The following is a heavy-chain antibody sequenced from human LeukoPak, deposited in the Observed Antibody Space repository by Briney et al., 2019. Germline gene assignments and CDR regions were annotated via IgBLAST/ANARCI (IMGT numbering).Heavy chain of an antibody. CDR3: AREREYYYDSSGYYSDAFDI. Sequence: SETLSLTCAVSGGSNTSYFWSWIRQPPGKGLEWIGYFCDSGSTKYNPSLKSRVTISVDTSKNQFSLKLNSVTAADTAVYYCAREREYYYDSSGYYSDAFDIWGQGTMVTVSS. J-gene: IGHJ3*02. V-gene: IGHV4-59*01. CDR1: GGSNTSYF. CDR2: FCDSGST. D-gene: IGHD3-22*01.